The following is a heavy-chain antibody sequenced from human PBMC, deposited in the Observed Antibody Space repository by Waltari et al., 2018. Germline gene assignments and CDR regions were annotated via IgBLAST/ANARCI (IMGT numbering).Heavy chain of an antibody. CDR2: IYYSGST. CDR1: GGSISSYY. CDR3: ALHIAAARGWFDP. J-gene: IGHJ5*02. D-gene: IGHD6-13*01. Sequence: QVQLQESGPGLVKPSETLSLTCTVSGGSISSYYWSWIRQPPGKGLEWIGYIYYSGSTNYNPSLKSRVTISVDTSKNQFSLKLSSVTAADTAVYYCALHIAAARGWFDPWGQVTLVTVSS. V-gene: IGHV4-59*01.